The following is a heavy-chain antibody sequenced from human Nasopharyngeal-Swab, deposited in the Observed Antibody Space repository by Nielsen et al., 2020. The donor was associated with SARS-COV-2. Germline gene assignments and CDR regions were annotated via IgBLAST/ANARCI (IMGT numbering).Heavy chain of an antibody. V-gene: IGHV3-74*01. J-gene: IGHJ5*02. D-gene: IGHD2-21*02. Sequence: WIRQPPGQGLVWVSRINSDGSSTTYADSVKGRFTISRDNAKNTLYLQMNSLRAEDTAVYYCARHDPRRVPRGVWNWFDPWGQGTLVTVSS. CDR3: ARHDPRRVPRGVWNWFDP. CDR2: INSDGSST.